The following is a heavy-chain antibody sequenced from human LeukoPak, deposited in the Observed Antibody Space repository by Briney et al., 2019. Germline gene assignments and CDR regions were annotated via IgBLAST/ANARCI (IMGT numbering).Heavy chain of an antibody. CDR2: IKDDGSET. D-gene: IGHD3-10*01. V-gene: IGHV3-7*01. J-gene: IGHJ4*02. Sequence: PGGSLRLSCAASGFTFSNYWMNWVRQAPGRGLEWVASIKDDGSETYHVDSVKGRFTIARDNAKNSLYLQMNSLRAEDTAVYYCARVIRDHYYGSGSYYNDYWGQGTLVTVSS. CDR1: GFTFSNYW. CDR3: ARVIRDHYYGSGSYYNDY.